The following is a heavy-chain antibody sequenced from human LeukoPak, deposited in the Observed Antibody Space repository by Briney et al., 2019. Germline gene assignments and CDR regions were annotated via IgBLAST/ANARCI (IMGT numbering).Heavy chain of an antibody. Sequence: GGSLRLSCAASGFTFSSYAMHWVRQAPGKGLEWVAVISYDGSNKYYADSVKGRFTISRDNSKNTLYLQMNSLRAEDTAVYYCAREELFLNFDYWGQGTLVTVSS. CDR2: ISYDGSNK. D-gene: IGHD3-10*01. CDR3: AREELFLNFDY. V-gene: IGHV3-30-3*01. J-gene: IGHJ4*02. CDR1: GFTFSSYA.